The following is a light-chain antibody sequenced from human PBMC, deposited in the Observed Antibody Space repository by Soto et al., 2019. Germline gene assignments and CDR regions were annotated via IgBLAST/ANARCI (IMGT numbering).Light chain of an antibody. V-gene: IGLV2-14*01. J-gene: IGLJ2*01. CDR3: SSYTSSSTLGVV. Sequence: QSALTQPASVSGSPGQSITISCTGTSSDVGGYNYVSWYQQHPGKAPKLMIYEVSNRPSGVSNRFSGSKSGNTASLTISGLQAEDEADYYCSSYTSSSTLGVVFCGGTKLTVL. CDR2: EVS. CDR1: SSDVGGYNY.